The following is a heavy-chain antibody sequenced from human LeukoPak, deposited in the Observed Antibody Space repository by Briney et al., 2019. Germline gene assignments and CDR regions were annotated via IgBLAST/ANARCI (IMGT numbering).Heavy chain of an antibody. CDR3: ARDLLREVYNWFDP. D-gene: IGHD3-10*01. CDR2: ISGSGGST. CDR1: GFTFSSYA. Sequence: PGGSLRLSCAASGFTFSSYAMSWVRQAPGKGLEWVSAISGSGGSTYYADSVKGRFTISRDNAKNSLYLQMNSLRAEDTAVYYCARDLLREVYNWFDPWGQGTLVTVSS. J-gene: IGHJ5*02. V-gene: IGHV3-23*01.